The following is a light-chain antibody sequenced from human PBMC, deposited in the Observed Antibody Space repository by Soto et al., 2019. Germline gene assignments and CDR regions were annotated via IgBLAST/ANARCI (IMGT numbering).Light chain of an antibody. J-gene: IGLJ1*01. V-gene: IGLV2-14*01. CDR1: SSDVGGYNY. Sequence: QSALTQPASVSGSPGQSITISCTGTSSDVGGYNYVSWYQQHPGKAPKLMYEVSNRPSGVSNRFSGSKSGNTASLTISGLQAEDEADYYCSSYTRSSTYVFGTGTKLTVL. CDR3: SSYTRSSTYV. CDR2: EVS.